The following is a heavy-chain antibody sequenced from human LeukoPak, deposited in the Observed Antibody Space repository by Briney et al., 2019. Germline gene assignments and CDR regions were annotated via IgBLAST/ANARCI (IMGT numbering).Heavy chain of an antibody. J-gene: IGHJ3*02. CDR2: INTDNANT. CDR3: ARDLADSSGWYYWAFDI. V-gene: IGHV1-3*04. D-gene: IGHD6-19*01. CDR1: GYTFNHHG. Sequence: ASVKVSCKASGYTFNHHGIHWVRQAPGQGLEWMGWINTDNANTKYSERLQGRVTITRDTSASTAYMELSSLRLEDTAVYYCARDLADSSGWYYWAFDIWGQGTMVTVSS.